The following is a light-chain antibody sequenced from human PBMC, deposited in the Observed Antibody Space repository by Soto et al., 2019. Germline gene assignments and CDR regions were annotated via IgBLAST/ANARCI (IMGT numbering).Light chain of an antibody. CDR2: DAS. CDR1: QSVSSY. Sequence: EIVLTQSPATLSLSPGERATLSCRDSQSVSSYLAWYQQKPGQAPRLLIYDASNRATGIPARFSCSGSGRDFTLTISSLEPEDFAVYYCQQRSNWPPLTFGGGTKVEIK. J-gene: IGKJ4*01. V-gene: IGKV3-11*02. CDR3: QQRSNWPPLT.